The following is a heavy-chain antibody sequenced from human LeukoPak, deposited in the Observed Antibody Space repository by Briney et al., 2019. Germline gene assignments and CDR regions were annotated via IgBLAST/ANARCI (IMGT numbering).Heavy chain of an antibody. V-gene: IGHV4-38-2*01. CDR3: AKAGTTGIHHWFDP. D-gene: IGHD1-1*01. CDR1: GYSISNDYY. Sequence: SETLSLTCVVSGYSISNDYYWGWIRQPPGKGLEWIGNIYHSGGSYYNPSLKSQVTILVDTSKNQFSLKLSSVTAADTAVYYCAKAGTTGIHHWFDPWGQGNLVTVS. J-gene: IGHJ5*02. CDR2: IYHSGGS.